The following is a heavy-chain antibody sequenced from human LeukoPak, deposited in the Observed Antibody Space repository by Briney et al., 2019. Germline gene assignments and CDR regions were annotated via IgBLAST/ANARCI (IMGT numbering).Heavy chain of an antibody. Sequence: GASVKVSCKASGYTFIGYYIHWVRQAPGQGLEWMGIINPSGGSTSYAQKFQGRVTMTRDMSTSTVYMELSSLRSEDTAVYYCARDWVPRGAFDIWGQGTMVTVSS. V-gene: IGHV1-46*01. CDR3: ARDWVPRGAFDI. D-gene: IGHD1-1*01. CDR2: INPSGGST. CDR1: GYTFIGYY. J-gene: IGHJ3*02.